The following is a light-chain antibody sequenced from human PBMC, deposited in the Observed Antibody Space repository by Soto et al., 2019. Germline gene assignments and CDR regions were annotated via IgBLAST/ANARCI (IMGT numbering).Light chain of an antibody. CDR1: SSNIGAGYD. V-gene: IGLV1-40*01. Sequence: QSVLTQPPSVSGAPGQRVTISCTGSSSNIGAGYDVHWYQQLPGTAPKLLIYGNSNRPSGVPDQFSGSKSGTSASLVITGLQAEDEAFYYCSSSAGIYHYLVFGGGTKLTVL. J-gene: IGLJ3*02. CDR2: GNS. CDR3: SSSAGIYHYLV.